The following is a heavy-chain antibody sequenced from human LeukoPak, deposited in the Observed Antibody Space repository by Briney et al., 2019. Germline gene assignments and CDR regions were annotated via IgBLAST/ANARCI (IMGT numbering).Heavy chain of an antibody. J-gene: IGHJ4*02. CDR3: AKDRDRLSDYPDY. V-gene: IGHV3-30*02. CDR1: GFTFNNYG. D-gene: IGHD4/OR15-4a*01. CDR2: IRFDGTIK. Sequence: GGSLRLSCAASGFTFNNYGMHWVRQAPGKGLEWVAFIRFDGTIKHYADSVKGRFTISRDNSKNTLYLQMNSLRAEDTAMYYCAKDRDRLSDYPDYWGQGTLVTVSS.